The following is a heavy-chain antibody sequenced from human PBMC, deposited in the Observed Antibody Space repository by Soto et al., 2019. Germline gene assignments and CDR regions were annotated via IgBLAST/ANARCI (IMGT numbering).Heavy chain of an antibody. Sequence: SETLSLTCAVSGTSMSYYSWSWVRHSPGQGLEWIGYIQDTGTTKYNPSLESRVTISVDTSKNQFSLRLSSVTAADTAVYYCAREGVGLVGFTYYYMDVWGKGTTVTVSS. CDR1: GTSMSYYS. CDR2: IQDTGTT. CDR3: AREGVGLVGFTYYYMDV. D-gene: IGHD3-10*01. J-gene: IGHJ6*03. V-gene: IGHV4-59*01.